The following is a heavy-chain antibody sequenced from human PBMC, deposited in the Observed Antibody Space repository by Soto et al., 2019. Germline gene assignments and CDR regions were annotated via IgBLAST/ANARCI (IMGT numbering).Heavy chain of an antibody. CDR1: GGSIDSFY. V-gene: IGHV4-59*08. J-gene: IGHJ5*02. CDR2: IYYSGST. CDR3: VRNGTSPTPSWGEKDYKWFDP. Sequence: SETLSLTCTVSGGSIDSFYWSWIRQFPGKGLEWIGYIYYSGSTTNYNPSLKSRATLSVDTSKNQFSLKLSSVTAADTAVYYCVRNGTSPTPSWGEKDYKWFDPWGQGTQVTVSS. D-gene: IGHD3-16*01.